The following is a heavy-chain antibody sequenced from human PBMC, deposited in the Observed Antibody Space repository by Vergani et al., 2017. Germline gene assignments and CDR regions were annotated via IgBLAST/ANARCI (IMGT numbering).Heavy chain of an antibody. J-gene: IGHJ6*02. CDR3: GMYCNSPTCGTHPRVQNYGMDV. CDR2: INWHGGST. CDR1: GFTFDDYG. V-gene: IGHV3-20*04. Sequence: EVQLVESGGGVVRPGGSLRLSCAASGFTFDDYGMSWVRQAPGTGLEWVSGINWHGGSTGYADSGKGRFTISRDNAKNSLYLQMNSLRAEDTALYYCGMYCNSPTCGTHPRVQNYGMDVWGQGTTVTVSS. D-gene: IGHD2-2*01.